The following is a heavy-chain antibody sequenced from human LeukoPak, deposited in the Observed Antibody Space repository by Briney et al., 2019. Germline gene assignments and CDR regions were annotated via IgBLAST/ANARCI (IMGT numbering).Heavy chain of an antibody. V-gene: IGHV3-21*04. D-gene: IGHD6-13*01. CDR3: AVENSGPLAAGGGYYYYYMDV. Sequence: GGALRLSCAPSVLTFNSYSMNWVRQAPAQGLEWVSSRSSIISYIYYADSVKRRFTISRDNAKNSLYLQMNSLRAEATAVYYCAVENSGPLAAGGGYYYYYMDVWGKGTTVTISS. CDR2: RSSIISYI. CDR1: VLTFNSYS. J-gene: IGHJ6*03.